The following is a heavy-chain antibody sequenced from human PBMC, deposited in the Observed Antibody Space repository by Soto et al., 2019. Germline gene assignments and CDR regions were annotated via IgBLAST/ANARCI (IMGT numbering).Heavy chain of an antibody. Sequence: SETLSPTCTVSGGSISSYYWSWIRQPPGKGLEWIGYIYYSGSTNYNPSLKSRVTISVDTSKNQFSLKLSSVTAADTAVYYCARVDTSMGATCVSYWGQGTLVTVSS. V-gene: IGHV4-59*12. CDR3: ARVDTSMGATCVSY. J-gene: IGHJ4*02. D-gene: IGHD1-26*01. CDR2: IYYSGST. CDR1: GGSISSYY.